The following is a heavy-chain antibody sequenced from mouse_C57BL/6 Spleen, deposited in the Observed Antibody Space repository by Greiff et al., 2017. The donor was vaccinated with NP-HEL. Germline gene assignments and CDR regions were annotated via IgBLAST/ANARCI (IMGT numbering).Heavy chain of an antibody. Sequence: EVKLVESEGGLVQPGSSMKLSCTASGFTFSDYYMAWVRQVPEKGLEWVANINYDGSSTYYLDSLKSRFIISRDNAKNILYLQMSSLKSEDTATYYCARVLGSSFWYFDVWGTGTTVTVSS. D-gene: IGHD1-1*01. J-gene: IGHJ1*03. CDR2: INYDGSST. CDR1: GFTFSDYY. V-gene: IGHV5-16*01. CDR3: ARVLGSSFWYFDV.